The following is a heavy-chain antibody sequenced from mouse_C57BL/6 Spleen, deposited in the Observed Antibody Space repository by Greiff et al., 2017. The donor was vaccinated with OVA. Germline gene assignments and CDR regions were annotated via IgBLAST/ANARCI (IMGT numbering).Heavy chain of an antibody. V-gene: IGHV7-3*01. D-gene: IGHD2-2*01. CDR3: ARWLRRGYYFDY. CDR1: GFTFTDYY. J-gene: IGHJ2*01. CDR2: IRNKANGYTT. Sequence: DVKLVESGGGLVQPGGSLSLSCAASGFTFTDYYMSWVRQPPGKALEWLGFIRNKANGYTTEYSASVKGRFTISRDNSQSILYLQMNALRAEDSATYYCARWLRRGYYFDYWGQGTTLTVSS.